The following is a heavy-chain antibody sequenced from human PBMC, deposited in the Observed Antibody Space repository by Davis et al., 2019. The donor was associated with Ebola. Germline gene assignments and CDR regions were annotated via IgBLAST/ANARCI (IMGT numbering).Heavy chain of an antibody. D-gene: IGHD2-2*01. Sequence: GESLKISCAASGFTFSSHGMHWVRQAPGKGLEWVAVIWSDGSHKLYADSVKGRFTISRDNSNSTLYLQMSSLRAEDTAVYYCARLSYQLLDYYYYYMDVWGKGTTVTVSS. CDR2: IWSDGSHK. CDR3: ARLSYQLLDYYYYYMDV. V-gene: IGHV3-33*01. J-gene: IGHJ6*03. CDR1: GFTFSSHG.